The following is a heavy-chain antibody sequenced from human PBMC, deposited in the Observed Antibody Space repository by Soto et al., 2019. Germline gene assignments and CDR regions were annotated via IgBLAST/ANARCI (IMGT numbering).Heavy chain of an antibody. J-gene: IGHJ6*02. CDR3: AAVTGTIYYYYGMDV. CDR1: GFTFTSSA. D-gene: IGHD1-7*01. Sequence: QMQLVQSGPEVKKPGTSVKVSCKASGFTFTSSAVQWVRQARGQRLEWIGWIVVGSGNTNYAQKFQERVTITRDMSTSTAYMELSRLRSEDTAVYYCAAVTGTIYYYYGMDVWGQGTTVTVSS. CDR2: IVVGSGNT. V-gene: IGHV1-58*01.